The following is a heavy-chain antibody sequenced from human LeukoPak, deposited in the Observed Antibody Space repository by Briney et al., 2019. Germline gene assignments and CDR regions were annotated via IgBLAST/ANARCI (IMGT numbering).Heavy chain of an antibody. CDR1: GDSMRTSY. CDR3: ARAPYYDFWSGSGDHMDV. CDR2: IYTSGST. Sequence: SETLSLTCTVSGDSMRTSYWSWIRQPAGKGLEWIGRIYTSGSTNHNPSLKSRVTISVDTSKNQFSLKLSSVTAADTAVYYCARAPYYDFWSGSGDHMDVWGKGTTVTVSS. V-gene: IGHV4-4*07. D-gene: IGHD3-3*01. J-gene: IGHJ6*03.